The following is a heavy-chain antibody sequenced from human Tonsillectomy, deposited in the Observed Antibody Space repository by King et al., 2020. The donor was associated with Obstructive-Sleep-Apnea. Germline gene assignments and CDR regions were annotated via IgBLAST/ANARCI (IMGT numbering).Heavy chain of an antibody. D-gene: IGHD2-21*02. Sequence: VQLVESGGGVVQPGRSLRLSCAASGFTFSSYGMHWVRQAPGKGLEWVAVIWYDGSNKYYADSVKGRFTISRDNSKNTLYLQMNSLRAEDTAVYYCARGNIVVVTAKLSEYFQHWGQGTLVTVST. J-gene: IGHJ1*01. CDR3: ARGNIVVVTAKLSEYFQH. CDR1: GFTFSSYG. V-gene: IGHV3-33*01. CDR2: IWYDGSNK.